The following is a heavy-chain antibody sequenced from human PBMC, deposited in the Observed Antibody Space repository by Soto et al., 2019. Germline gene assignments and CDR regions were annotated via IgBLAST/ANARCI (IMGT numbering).Heavy chain of an antibody. CDR3: AESSGYSSSWYFDY. J-gene: IGHJ4*02. CDR2: IYSGGST. Sequence: GESLKISCAASGFTVSSNYMSWVRQAPGKGLEWVSVIYSGGSTYYADSVKGRFTISRDNSKNTLYLQMNSLRAEDTAVYYCAESSGYSSSWYFDYWGQGTLVTVSS. D-gene: IGHD6-13*01. V-gene: IGHV3-66*02. CDR1: GFTVSSNY.